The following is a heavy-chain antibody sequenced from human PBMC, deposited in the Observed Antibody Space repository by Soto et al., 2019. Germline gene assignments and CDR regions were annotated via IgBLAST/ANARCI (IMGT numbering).Heavy chain of an antibody. D-gene: IGHD6-19*01. CDR3: ARGVGYSSGWYAY. CDR1: GGIISSYT. Sequence: QVQLVQSGAEVKKPGSSVKVSCKASGGIISSYTISCVRQATVQVNEWMARIIPILGIANYAQKFQGRVTITADKSTSTAYMELSSLRSEDTAVYSCARGVGYSSGWYAYWGQGTLVTVSS. CDR2: IIPILGIA. V-gene: IGHV1-69*02. J-gene: IGHJ4*02.